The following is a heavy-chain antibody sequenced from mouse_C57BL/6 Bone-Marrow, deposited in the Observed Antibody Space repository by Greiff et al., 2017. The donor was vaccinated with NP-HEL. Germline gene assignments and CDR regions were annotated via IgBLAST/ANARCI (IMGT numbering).Heavy chain of an antibody. V-gene: IGHV8-8*01. CDR1: GFSLSTFGMG. D-gene: IGHD1-1*01. CDR3: ARMSLYGSGYAMDY. CDR2: IWWDDDK. J-gene: IGHJ4*01. Sequence: QVTLKESGPGILQPSQTLSLTCSFSGFSLSTFGMGVGWIRQPSGKGLEWLAHIWWDDDKYYNPALKSRITISKDTSKNQVFLKIANVDTADTATYYCARMSLYGSGYAMDYWGQGTSVTVSS.